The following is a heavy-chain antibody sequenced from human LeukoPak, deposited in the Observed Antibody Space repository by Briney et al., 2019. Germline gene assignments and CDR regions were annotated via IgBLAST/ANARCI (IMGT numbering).Heavy chain of an antibody. V-gene: IGHV3-23*01. CDR2: ISGSGGRT. CDR3: ARGLTGIAAAYYFDY. D-gene: IGHD6-13*01. Sequence: PGGSLRLSCAASGFTFSSYAMSWVRQAPGKGLEWVSGISGSGGRTYYADSVKGRFTISRDNSKSTLYLQMNSLRAEDTAVYYCARGLTGIAAAYYFDYWGQGTLVTVSS. J-gene: IGHJ4*02. CDR1: GFTFSSYA.